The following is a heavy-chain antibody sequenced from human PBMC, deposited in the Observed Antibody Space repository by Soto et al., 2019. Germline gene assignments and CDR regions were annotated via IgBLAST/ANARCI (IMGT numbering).Heavy chain of an antibody. CDR3: ARGLGYYGSGSYYRTYYYGMDV. Sequence: SETLSLTCAVYGGSFSGYYWSWIRQPPGKGLEWIGEINHSGSTNYNPSLKSRVTISVDTSKNQFSLKLSSVTAADTAVYYCARGLGYYGSGSYYRTYYYGMDVWGQGTTVT. CDR2: INHSGST. J-gene: IGHJ6*02. D-gene: IGHD3-10*01. V-gene: IGHV4-34*01. CDR1: GGSFSGYY.